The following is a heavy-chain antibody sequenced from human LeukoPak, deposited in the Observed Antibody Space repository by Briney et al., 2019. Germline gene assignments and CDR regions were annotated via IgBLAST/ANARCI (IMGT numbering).Heavy chain of an antibody. J-gene: IGHJ4*02. V-gene: IGHV3-30*04. CDR3: AREITPWLGELYDY. Sequence: PGRSLRLSCAASGFTFSSYAMHWVRQAPGKGLEWVAVISYDGSNKYYADSVKGRFTISRDNSKNTLYLQMNSLRAEDTAVYYCAREITPWLGELYDYWGQGTLVTVSS. CDR1: GFTFSSYA. CDR2: ISYDGSNK. D-gene: IGHD3-10*01.